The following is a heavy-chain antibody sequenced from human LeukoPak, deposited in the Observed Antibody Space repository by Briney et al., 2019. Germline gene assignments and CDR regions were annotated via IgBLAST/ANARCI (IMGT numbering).Heavy chain of an antibody. Sequence: ASVKVSCKASGYTFTSYGISWVRQAPGQGLEWMGWIGAYNGNTNYAQNLQGRVTMTTDTSTSTAYMELRSLGFDDTAVYYCARDPIWASSWYRGGFDYWGQGTLVTVSS. CDR2: IGAYNGNT. V-gene: IGHV1-18*01. CDR3: ARDPIWASSWYRGGFDY. CDR1: GYTFTSYG. J-gene: IGHJ4*02. D-gene: IGHD6-13*01.